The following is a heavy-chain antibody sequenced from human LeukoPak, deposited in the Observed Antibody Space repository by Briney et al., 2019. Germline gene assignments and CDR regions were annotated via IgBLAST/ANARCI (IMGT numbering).Heavy chain of an antibody. J-gene: IGHJ4*02. CDR3: ARSLAIAVAAASYFDY. CDR2: INAGNGNT. D-gene: IGHD6-13*01. CDR1: GYTFSSYA. V-gene: IGHV1-3*01. Sequence: ASVKVSCKASGYTFSSYAMHWVRQAPGQRLEWMGWINAGNGNTKYSQKFQGRVTITRDTSASTANMELSSLRSEDTAVYYCARSLAIAVAAASYFDYWGLGTLVIVSS.